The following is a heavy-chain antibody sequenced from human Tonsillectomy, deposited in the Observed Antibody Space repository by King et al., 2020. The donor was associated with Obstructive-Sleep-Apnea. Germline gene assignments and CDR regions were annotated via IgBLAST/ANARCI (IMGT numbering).Heavy chain of an antibody. J-gene: IGHJ4*02. V-gene: IGHV1-46*01. D-gene: IGHD1-26*01. CDR3: VRAGWEVLPYFDH. CDR1: GNTFTSHY. CDR2: INPSGGST. Sequence: VQLVESGAEVKKPGASLKVSCKASGNTFTSHYLHWVRQAPGQGLEWMGIINPSGGSTTYAQKFQGRVTMTRDTSTSTVYMELSNLRFEDTAVYYCVRAGWEVLPYFDHWGQGTLVTVSS.